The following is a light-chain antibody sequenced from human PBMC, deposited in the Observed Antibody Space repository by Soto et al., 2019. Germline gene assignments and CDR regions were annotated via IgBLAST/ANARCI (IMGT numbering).Light chain of an antibody. Sequence: EIVLTQSPATLSLSPGERATLSCRASQSVSSYLAWYQQKPGQAPRLLIYYASNRATGIPARFRGSGSGTDVTLTISSLEPEDFAVYYCQQRGNWPLTFGGGTKVEIK. CDR1: QSVSSY. J-gene: IGKJ4*01. V-gene: IGKV3-11*01. CDR2: YAS. CDR3: QQRGNWPLT.